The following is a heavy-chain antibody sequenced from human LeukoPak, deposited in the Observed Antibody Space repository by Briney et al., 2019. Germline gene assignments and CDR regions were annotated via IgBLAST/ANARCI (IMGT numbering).Heavy chain of an antibody. V-gene: IGHV3-30*02. Sequence: GGSLRLSCAASGFTFSSYGMHWVRQAPGKGLEWVAFIRYDGSNKYYADSVKGRFTISRDNSKNTLYLQMNSLRAEDTAVYYCAKGMGIADGGPLDYWGQGTLVTVSS. J-gene: IGHJ4*02. CDR2: IRYDGSNK. CDR1: GFTFSSYG. D-gene: IGHD6-13*01. CDR3: AKGMGIADGGPLDY.